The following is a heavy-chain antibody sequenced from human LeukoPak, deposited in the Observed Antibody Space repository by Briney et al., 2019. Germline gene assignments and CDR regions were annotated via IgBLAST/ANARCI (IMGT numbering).Heavy chain of an antibody. CDR3: ARGLVGCSGGSCCEWHYFDY. CDR1: GFTFSSYA. V-gene: IGHV3-30-3*01. J-gene: IGHJ4*02. D-gene: IGHD2-15*01. CDR2: ISYDGSKK. Sequence: GGSLSLSCAVSGFTFSSYAMHWVRQAPGKGMGWVAVISYDGSKKYYADSVKGGFTISRDNSQNTLYLQMKSLRAEDTAVYYCARGLVGCSGGSCCEWHYFDYWGQGTLVTVSS.